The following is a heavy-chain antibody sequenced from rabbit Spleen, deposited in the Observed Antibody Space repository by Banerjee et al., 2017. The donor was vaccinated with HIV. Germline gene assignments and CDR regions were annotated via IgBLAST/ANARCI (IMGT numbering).Heavy chain of an antibody. CDR3: ARDPGAGTSNL. Sequence: QSLEESGGDLVKTGASLTLTCTASGFSFSSSYWICWVRQAPGKGLELIACIYTRSGRTYYATWAKGRFTISKASSTTVTLQMTSLTAADTATYFCARDPGAGTSNLWGPGTLVTVS. J-gene: IGHJ4*01. CDR2: IYTRSGRT. D-gene: IGHD4-2*01. V-gene: IGHV1S40*01. CDR1: GFSFSSSYW.